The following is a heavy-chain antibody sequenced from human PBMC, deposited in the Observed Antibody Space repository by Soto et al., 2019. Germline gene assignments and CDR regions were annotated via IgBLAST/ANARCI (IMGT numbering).Heavy chain of an antibody. CDR1: GYTFTGYY. J-gene: IGHJ5*02. CDR2: INAGNGNT. CDR3: ARPYYDFWSGPNWFDP. D-gene: IGHD3-3*01. V-gene: IGHV1-3*01. Sequence: GASVKVSCKASGYTFTGYYVHWVRQAPGQRLEWMGWINAGNGNTKYSQKFQGRVTITRDTSASTAYMELSSLRSEDTAVYYCARPYYDFWSGPNWFDPWGQGTLVTVSS.